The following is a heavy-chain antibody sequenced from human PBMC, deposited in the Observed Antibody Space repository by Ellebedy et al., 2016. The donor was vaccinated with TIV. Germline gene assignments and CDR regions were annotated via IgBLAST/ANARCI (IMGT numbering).Heavy chain of an antibody. Sequence: GGSLRLXXAASGFTFSSYAMSWVRQAPGKGLKWVSGIGGSGGSTYYADSVKGRFTISRDNSKNTLYLQMNSLRAEDTAVYYCAKEIVPYSNSRDYGMDVWGQGTTVTVSS. V-gene: IGHV3-23*01. CDR2: IGGSGGST. D-gene: IGHD6-6*01. J-gene: IGHJ6*02. CDR3: AKEIVPYSNSRDYGMDV. CDR1: GFTFSSYA.